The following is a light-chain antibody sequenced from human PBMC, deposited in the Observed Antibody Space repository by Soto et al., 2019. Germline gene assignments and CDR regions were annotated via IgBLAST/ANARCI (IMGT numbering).Light chain of an antibody. CDR1: QTVSNNY. J-gene: IGKJ5*01. V-gene: IGKV3-20*01. CDR2: GAS. CDR3: QQYAGPPTT. Sequence: IVLTQSPGTLSLSPVDIATLSFRASQTVSNNYLAWCQQKPGQAPRVIMYGASRRATGIPDRFSGGGSGTDFTLTISRLEPEDFAVYFCQQYAGPPTTFGQGTRLEIK.